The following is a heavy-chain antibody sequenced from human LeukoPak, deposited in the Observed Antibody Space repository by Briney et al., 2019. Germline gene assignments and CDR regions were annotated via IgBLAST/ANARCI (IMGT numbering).Heavy chain of an antibody. D-gene: IGHD2-15*01. CDR1: GDSISSYY. CDR2: IYYSGST. CDR3: ARGSWDCSGGSCYKIDFDY. J-gene: IGHJ4*02. V-gene: IGHV4-59*01. Sequence: SETLSLTCTVSGDSISSYYCSWIRQPPGKGLEWIGYIYYSGSTSYNPSLKSRVTISLDTSNNQFSLKLRSVTAADTAVYYCARGSWDCSGGSCYKIDFDYWGQGTLVTVSS.